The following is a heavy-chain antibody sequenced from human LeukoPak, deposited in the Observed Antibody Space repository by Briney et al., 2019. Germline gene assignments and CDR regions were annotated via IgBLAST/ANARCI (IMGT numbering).Heavy chain of an antibody. J-gene: IGHJ4*02. CDR1: GFTFSNYW. CDR3: VFYCGGNCPPH. V-gene: IGHV3-74*01. D-gene: IGHD2-21*01. CDR2: INSDGRST. Sequence: GGSLRLSCAASGFTFSNYWMHWVRQAPGKGLMWVSRINSDGRSTNYADSVKGRFTISRDNAENTLYLQVNSLRAEDTAVYYCVFYCGGNCPPHWGQGTLVTVSS.